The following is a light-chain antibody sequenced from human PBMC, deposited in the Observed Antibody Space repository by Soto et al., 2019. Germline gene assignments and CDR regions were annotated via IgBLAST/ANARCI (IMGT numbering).Light chain of an antibody. V-gene: IGKV4-1*01. CDR2: WAS. J-gene: IGKJ1*01. Sequence: DSRTLSLGERATINCKSSQSVFSRFRNKNYLGWFQQKPGQTPRLLIYWASTRESGVSDRFSGSGSGTDFTLTIDSLQAEDVAVYYCQQYYTTPTWTFGQGTKVDIK. CDR1: QSVFSRFRNKNY. CDR3: QQYYTTPTWT.